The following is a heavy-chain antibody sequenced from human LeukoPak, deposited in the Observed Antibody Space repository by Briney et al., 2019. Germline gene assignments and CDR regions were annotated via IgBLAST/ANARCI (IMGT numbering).Heavy chain of an antibody. CDR2: IYSGGST. V-gene: IGHV3-66*01. CDR1: GFTVSSNY. Sequence: GGSLRLSCAASGFTVSSNYMSWVRQAPGKGLEWVSVIYSGGSTYYADSVKGRFTISRDNSKNTLYLQMNSLRAEDTAVYYCAKVLQPGYSHIACWGQGTVVTVSS. J-gene: IGHJ4*02. D-gene: IGHD6-13*01. CDR3: AKVLQPGYSHIAC.